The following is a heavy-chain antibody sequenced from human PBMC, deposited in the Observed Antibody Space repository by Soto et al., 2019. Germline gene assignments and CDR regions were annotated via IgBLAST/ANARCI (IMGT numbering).Heavy chain of an antibody. CDR3: ARAWRAYYFDY. CDR1: GGSISSGGYY. CDR2: IYYSGST. Sequence: QVQLQESGPGLVKPSQILSLTCTVSGGSISSGGYYWSWIRQHPGKGLEWIGYIYYSGSTYYNPSLKTRXTXSXXTSKNQFYLKLCSVTAADTAVYYCARAWRAYYFDYWGQGTLVTVSS. V-gene: IGHV4-31*03. J-gene: IGHJ4*02.